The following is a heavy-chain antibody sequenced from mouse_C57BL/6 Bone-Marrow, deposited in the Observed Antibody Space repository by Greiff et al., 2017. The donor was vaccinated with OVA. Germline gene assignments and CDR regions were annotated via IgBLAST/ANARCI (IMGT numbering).Heavy chain of an antibody. J-gene: IGHJ4*01. V-gene: IGHV1-53*01. CDR1: GYTFTSYW. CDR2: INPSNGGT. Sequence: VQLQQSGTELVKPGASVKLSCKASGYTFTSYWMHWVKQRPGQGLEWIGNINPSNGGTNYNEKFKSKATLTVDKSSSTAYMQLSSLTSEDSAVYYGARVYYYGSSYDYTMDYWGQGTSVTVSS. CDR3: ARVYYYGSSYDYTMDY. D-gene: IGHD1-1*01.